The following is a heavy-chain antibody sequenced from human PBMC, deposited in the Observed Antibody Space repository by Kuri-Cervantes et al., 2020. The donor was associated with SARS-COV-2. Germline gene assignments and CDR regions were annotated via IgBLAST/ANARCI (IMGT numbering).Heavy chain of an antibody. J-gene: IGHJ5*02. CDR3: ARGRQFWGIVVVVAARWFDP. Sequence: SETLSLTCAVYGGSFSGYYWSWIRQPPGKGLEWIGEINHSGSTNYNPSLKSRVTISVDTSKNQFSLKLSSVTAADTAVYYCARGRQFWGIVVVVAARWFDPWGQGTLVTVSS. D-gene: IGHD2-15*01. CDR2: INHSGST. CDR1: GGSFSGYY. V-gene: IGHV4-34*01.